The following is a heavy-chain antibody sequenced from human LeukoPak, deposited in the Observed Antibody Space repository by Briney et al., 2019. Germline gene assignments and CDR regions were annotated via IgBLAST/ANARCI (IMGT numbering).Heavy chain of an antibody. CDR1: GGTFSSYA. D-gene: IGHD6-19*01. CDR3: ARDRGSGWYSFDY. J-gene: IGHJ4*02. Sequence: ASVKVSCKASGGTFSSYAISWVRQAPGQGLEWMGIINPSGGSTSYAQKFQGRVTMTRDMSTSTVYVELSSLRSEDTAVYYCARDRGSGWYSFDYWGQGTLVTVSS. CDR2: INPSGGST. V-gene: IGHV1-46*01.